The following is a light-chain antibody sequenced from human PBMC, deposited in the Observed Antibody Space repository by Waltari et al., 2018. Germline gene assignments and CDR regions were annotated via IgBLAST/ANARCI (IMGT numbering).Light chain of an antibody. V-gene: IGKV1-5*03. CDR1: QSISSW. CDR2: KAS. J-gene: IGKJ1*01. Sequence: DIQMTQSPSTLSASVGDRVTITCRASQSISSWLAWYQQKPGKAPKLLIYKASSLESGVPSRFSGIGSGTEFTLTISSLQPDDFATYYCQQYNSYSGWTFGQGTKVEIK. CDR3: QQYNSYSGWT.